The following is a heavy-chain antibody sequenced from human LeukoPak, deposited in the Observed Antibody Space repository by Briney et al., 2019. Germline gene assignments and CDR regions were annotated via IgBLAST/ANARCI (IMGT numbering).Heavy chain of an antibody. Sequence: PGGSLRLSCAASGFTFSDYHMNWIRQAPGKGLEWVSHISSSGSNIYYIDSVKGRFTISRDNAKNSLYLQMNSLRAEDTAVYYCARRTGMTVAGWLRVVDLWGQGTLVTVSS. CDR3: ARRTGMTVAGWLRVVDL. CDR2: ISSSGSNI. V-gene: IGHV3-11*01. D-gene: IGHD6-19*01. CDR1: GFTFSDYH. J-gene: IGHJ5*02.